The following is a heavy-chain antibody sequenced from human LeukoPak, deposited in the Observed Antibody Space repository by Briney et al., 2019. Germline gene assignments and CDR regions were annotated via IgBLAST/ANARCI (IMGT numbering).Heavy chain of an antibody. D-gene: IGHD3-3*01. CDR3: ARGGITIFGVVSYMDV. CDR2: INWNGGST. CDR1: GFTFDDYG. J-gene: IGHJ6*03. Sequence: GGSLRLSCAASGFTFDDYGMSWVRQASGKGLEWVSGINWNGGSTGYADSVKGRFTISRDNAKNSLYLQMNSLRAEDTALYYCARGGITIFGVVSYMDVWGKGTTVTVSS. V-gene: IGHV3-20*04.